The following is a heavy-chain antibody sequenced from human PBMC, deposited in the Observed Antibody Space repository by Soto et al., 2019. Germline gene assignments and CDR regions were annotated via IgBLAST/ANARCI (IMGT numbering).Heavy chain of an antibody. Sequence: PSETLSLTCTVSGGSISSGDYYWSWIRQPPGKGLEWIGYIYYSGSTYYNPSLKSRVTISVDTSKNQFSLKLSSVTAADTAVYYCARDKGSGWYAGFDCWGQGTLVTVSS. CDR2: IYYSGST. D-gene: IGHD6-19*01. J-gene: IGHJ4*02. CDR1: GGSISSGDYY. V-gene: IGHV4-30-4*01. CDR3: ARDKGSGWYAGFDC.